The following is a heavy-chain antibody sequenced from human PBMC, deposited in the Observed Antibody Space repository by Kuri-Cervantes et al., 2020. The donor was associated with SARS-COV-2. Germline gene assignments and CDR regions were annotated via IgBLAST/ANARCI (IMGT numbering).Heavy chain of an antibody. CDR1: GGSVSSDSYY. CDR2: IHYSGNT. Sequence: SETLSLTCTVSGGSVSSDSYYWSWIRQPPGKGLEWIGYIHYSGNTNYNPSLKSRVTISVDTSKDQFSLKLSSVTAADTAVYYCARVSSGWYSRLFDYWGQGTLVTVSS. CDR3: ARVSSGWYSRLFDY. V-gene: IGHV4-61*01. J-gene: IGHJ4*02. D-gene: IGHD6-19*01.